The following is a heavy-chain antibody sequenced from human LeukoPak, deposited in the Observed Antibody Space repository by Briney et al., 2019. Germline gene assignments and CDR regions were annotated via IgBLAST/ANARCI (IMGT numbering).Heavy chain of an antibody. D-gene: IGHD2-21*01. J-gene: IGHJ3*02. CDR3: ARSPFLVVVEDAFDI. V-gene: IGHV4-34*01. CDR2: INHSGST. CDR1: GGSFSGYY. Sequence: SETPSLTCAVYGGSFSGYYWSWIRQPPGKGLEWIGEINHSGSTNYNPSLKSRVTISVDTSKNQFSLKLSSVTAADTAVYYCARSPFLVVVEDAFDIWGQGTMVTVSS.